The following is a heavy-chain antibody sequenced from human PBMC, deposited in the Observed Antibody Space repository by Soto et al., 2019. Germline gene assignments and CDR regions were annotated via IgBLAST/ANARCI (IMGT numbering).Heavy chain of an antibody. V-gene: IGHV4-61*08. D-gene: IGHD4-17*01. Sequence: PSETLSLTCTVSGGSISSGGYYWSWIRQPPGKGLEWIGYIYYSGSTNYNPSLKSRVTISVDTSKNQFSLKLSSVTAADTAVYYCARHERASTVTVDYWGQGTLVTVSS. CDR2: IYYSGST. CDR1: GGSISSGGYY. CDR3: ARHERASTVTVDY. J-gene: IGHJ4*02.